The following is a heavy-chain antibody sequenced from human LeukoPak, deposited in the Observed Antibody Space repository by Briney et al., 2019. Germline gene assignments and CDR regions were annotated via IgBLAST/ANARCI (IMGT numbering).Heavy chain of an antibody. CDR2: INSDGSST. Sequence: GGSLRLSCAASRFTFSSYWMHWVRQAPGKGLVWVSRINSDGSSTSYADSVKGRFTISRDNSKNTLYLQMNSLRAEDTAVYYCAKVPAGNKVEYWGQGTLVTVSS. CDR3: AKVPAGNKVEY. V-gene: IGHV3-74*01. J-gene: IGHJ4*02. CDR1: RFTFSSYW. D-gene: IGHD6-19*01.